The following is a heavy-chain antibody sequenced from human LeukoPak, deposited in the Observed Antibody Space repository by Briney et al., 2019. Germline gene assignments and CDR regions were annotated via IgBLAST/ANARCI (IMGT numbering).Heavy chain of an antibody. CDR2: ITGSGGST. Sequence: GGSLRLSCAVSGFTFNSFAMTWVRQAPGKGLEWVSVITGSGGSTFYADSVKGRFTISRDNSKNTLYLQMNSLRAEDTAVYYCAKEEGGSYYVDIWGQGTMVTVSS. D-gene: IGHD1-26*01. J-gene: IGHJ3*02. CDR1: GFTFNSFA. CDR3: AKEEGGSYYVDI. V-gene: IGHV3-23*01.